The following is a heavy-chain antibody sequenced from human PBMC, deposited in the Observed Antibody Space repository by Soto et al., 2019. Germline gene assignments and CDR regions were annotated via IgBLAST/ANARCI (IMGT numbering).Heavy chain of an antibody. CDR2: INPANGNT. CDR1: GYPFTSHA. CDR3: AREGKPLFRELVGWFDP. J-gene: IGHJ5*02. V-gene: IGHV1-3*01. Sequence: QVQLVQSGAEVKKAGASVKISCQASGYPFTSHAIYWVRQAPGQRPEWMGWINPANGNTKYSPKFQVRVTITRDTSASTAYMELRTLTSEDTGLYSCAREGKPLFRELVGWFDPWGQGTLLTVSS. D-gene: IGHD1-7*01.